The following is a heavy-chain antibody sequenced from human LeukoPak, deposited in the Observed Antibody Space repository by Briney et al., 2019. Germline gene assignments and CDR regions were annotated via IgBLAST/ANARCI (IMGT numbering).Heavy chain of an antibody. CDR2: ISFSGMSK. Sequence: GGSLRLSCVTSGFIFNDYEMNWVRQAPGKGLEWVSFISFSGMSKYYADSVKGRFTISRDNAKNSLYLQMNSLRVEDTAVYYCAKLAKYFYGAETFYFFEHWGQGTPVTASS. D-gene: IGHD3-10*01. CDR1: GFIFNDYE. CDR3: AKLAKYFYGAETFYFFEH. J-gene: IGHJ4*02. V-gene: IGHV3-48*03.